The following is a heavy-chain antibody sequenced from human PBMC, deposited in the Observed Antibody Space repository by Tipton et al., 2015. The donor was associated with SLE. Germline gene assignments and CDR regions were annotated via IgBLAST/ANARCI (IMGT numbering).Heavy chain of an antibody. CDR3: ARDRAARQASVLDYFDY. J-gene: IGHJ4*02. V-gene: IGHV4-34*01. Sequence: TLSLTCAVYGGSFSGYYWSWIRQPPGKGLEWIGEINHSGSTNYNPSLKSRVTISVDTSKNQFSLKLSSVTAADTAVYYCARDRAARQASVLDYFDYWGQGTLVTVSS. D-gene: IGHD6-6*01. CDR2: INHSGST. CDR1: GGSFSGYY.